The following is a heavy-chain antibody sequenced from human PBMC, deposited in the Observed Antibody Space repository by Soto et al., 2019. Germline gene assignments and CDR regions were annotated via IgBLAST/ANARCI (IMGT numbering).Heavy chain of an antibody. D-gene: IGHD1-1*01. CDR3: ERLHTGHIDY. CDR2: IYPGDSDT. Sequence: GESLKISFKGSGDSFTSYWIGLVRQIPGKGLEWMGIIYPGDSDTRYSPSFQGQVTISADKSISTAYLQWSSLKASDTGMYYCERLHTGHIDYWGQGTLVTVSS. CDR1: GDSFTSYW. J-gene: IGHJ4*02. V-gene: IGHV5-51*03.